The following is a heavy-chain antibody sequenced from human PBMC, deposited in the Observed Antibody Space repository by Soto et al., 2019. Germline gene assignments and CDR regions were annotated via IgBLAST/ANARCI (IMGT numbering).Heavy chain of an antibody. CDR2: ISYDGNNN. J-gene: IGHJ6*02. Sequence: QVQLVESGGGVVQPGRSLRLSCAASGFTFSNYAIYWVRQAPGKGLEWEAVISYDGNNNYYAESVKGRFTISRDNSKNALYLQMNSLRAEDTAVYYCARAGCDGGTRYTLVGLRYGMDVWGQGTTVTVSS. CDR3: ARAGCDGGTRYTLVGLRYGMDV. D-gene: IGHD2-15*01. V-gene: IGHV3-30-3*01. CDR1: GFTFSNYA.